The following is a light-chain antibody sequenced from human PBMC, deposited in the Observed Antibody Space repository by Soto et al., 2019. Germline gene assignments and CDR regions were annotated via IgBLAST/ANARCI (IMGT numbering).Light chain of an antibody. CDR3: QQYGPSPMYT. CDR1: QTVSSSY. CDR2: GAS. Sequence: EIVLTQSPGTLTLSPGERATLSCRASQTVSSSYLAWYQQKPGQAPRLLIYGASTRATGIPGRFSGSASGRDFTLTFSRLEPEDFAVYYCQQYGPSPMYTFGQGTNLEIK. V-gene: IGKV3-20*01. J-gene: IGKJ2*01.